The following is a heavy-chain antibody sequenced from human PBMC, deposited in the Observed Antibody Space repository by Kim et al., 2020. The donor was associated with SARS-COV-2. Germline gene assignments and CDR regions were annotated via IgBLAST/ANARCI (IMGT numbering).Heavy chain of an antibody. V-gene: IGHV4-31*02. CDR3: ARDPKYDSGTL. Sequence: RTYSTPSLQSRVSISLDTSKNQFSLKLSSVTAADTAVYYCARDPKYDSGTLWGQGTLVTVSS. CDR2: RT. D-gene: IGHD3-10*01. J-gene: IGHJ4*02.